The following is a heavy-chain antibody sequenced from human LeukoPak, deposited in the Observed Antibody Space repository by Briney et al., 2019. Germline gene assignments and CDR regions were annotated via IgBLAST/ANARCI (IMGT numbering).Heavy chain of an antibody. CDR2: ISSNGGST. CDR3: ARGDCGGDCYSGDY. D-gene: IGHD2-21*02. V-gene: IGHV3-64*01. CDR1: GFTFSSYA. Sequence: GGSLRLSCAASGFTFSSYAMHWVRQPPGKGLEYVSAISSNGGSTYYANSVKGRFTISRDNSKNTLYLQMGSLRAEDMAVYYCARGDCGGDCYSGDYWGQGTLVTVSS. J-gene: IGHJ4*02.